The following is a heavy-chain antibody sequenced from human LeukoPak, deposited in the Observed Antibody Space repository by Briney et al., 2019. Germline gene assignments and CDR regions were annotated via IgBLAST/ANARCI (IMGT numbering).Heavy chain of an antibody. CDR3: AKDVDEGGYFDY. Sequence: GGSLRLSCAASGFTVSSNYMSWVRQAPGKGLEWVSAISGSGGSTYYADSVKGRFTISRDNSKNTLYLQMNSLRAEDTAVYYCAKDVDEGGYFDYWGQGTLVTVSS. CDR2: ISGSGGST. J-gene: IGHJ4*02. CDR1: GFTVSSNY. D-gene: IGHD2-15*01. V-gene: IGHV3-23*01.